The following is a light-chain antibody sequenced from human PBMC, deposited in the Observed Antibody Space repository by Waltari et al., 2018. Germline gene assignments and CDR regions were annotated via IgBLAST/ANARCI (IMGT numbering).Light chain of an antibody. V-gene: IGLV2-11*01. J-gene: IGLJ1*01. CDR3: CSYGGSYYV. CDR1: SSDVGSYDY. Sequence: QSALTQPRSVSGSPGQSVTISCTGTSSDVGSYDYVSWYQQHPGKAPKVMIYDVNKRPSGVPERFSGSEAGNTASLTISGLQAEDEAEYYCCSYGGSYYVLGTGTEVTVL. CDR2: DVN.